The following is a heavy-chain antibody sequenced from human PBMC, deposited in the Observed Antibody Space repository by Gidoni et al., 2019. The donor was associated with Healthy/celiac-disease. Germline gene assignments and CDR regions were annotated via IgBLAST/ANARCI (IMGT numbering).Heavy chain of an antibody. CDR1: GFTFSGSA. CDR3: TRYLYDILTGPPGWFDP. J-gene: IGHJ5*02. CDR2: IRSKANSYAT. V-gene: IGHV3-73*01. Sequence: EVQLVESGGGLVQPGGSLKLSCAASGFTFSGSAMHWVRQASGKGLEWVGRIRSKANSYATAYAASVKGRFTISRDDSKNTAYLQMNSLKTEDTAVYYCTRYLYDILTGPPGWFDPWGQGTLVTVSS. D-gene: IGHD3-9*01.